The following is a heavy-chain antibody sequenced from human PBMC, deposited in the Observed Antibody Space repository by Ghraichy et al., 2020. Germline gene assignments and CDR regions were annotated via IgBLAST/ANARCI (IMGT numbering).Heavy chain of an antibody. D-gene: IGHD6-19*01. Sequence: LSLTCAASGFTFSSSAMNWVRQAPGKGLEWVSVISGSGGSTYYADSVKGRFTISRDNSKNTLYLQMNSLRAEDTAVYYCAKGRGSGSYYYYYGMDVRGQGTTFTVSS. J-gene: IGHJ6*02. V-gene: IGHV3-23*01. CDR1: GFTFSSSA. CDR3: AKGRGSGSYYYYYGMDV. CDR2: ISGSGGST.